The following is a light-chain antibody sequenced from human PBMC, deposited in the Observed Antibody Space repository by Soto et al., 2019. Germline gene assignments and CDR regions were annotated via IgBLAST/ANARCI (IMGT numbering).Light chain of an antibody. CDR1: QSVSSSY. CDR3: QQYGSSPIT. J-gene: IGKJ5*01. V-gene: IGKV3-20*01. Sequence: EIVLRQSPGTLSLSLRERDTLSCTGSQSVSSSYLAWYQQKPGQAHRLLIYGASSRATGIPDRFSGSGSGTDFTRTISRLEPEDFAVYYCQQYGSSPITFGQGTRLDI. CDR2: GAS.